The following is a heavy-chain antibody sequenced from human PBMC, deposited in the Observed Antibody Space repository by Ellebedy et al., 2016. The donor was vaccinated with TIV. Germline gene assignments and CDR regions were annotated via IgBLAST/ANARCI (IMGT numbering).Heavy chain of an antibody. CDR2: IRYDGSDK. CDR1: GFTFNSYG. Sequence: GESLKISCAASGFTFNSYGMHWVRQAPGKGLEWVTFIRYDGSDKYYTDSVKGRFTISRDNSKNTLNLQMNSLRLEDTAVYHCAKVLFAFGEFESPFDPWGQGTLDIVSS. J-gene: IGHJ5*02. CDR3: AKVLFAFGEFESPFDP. D-gene: IGHD3-10*01. V-gene: IGHV3-30*02.